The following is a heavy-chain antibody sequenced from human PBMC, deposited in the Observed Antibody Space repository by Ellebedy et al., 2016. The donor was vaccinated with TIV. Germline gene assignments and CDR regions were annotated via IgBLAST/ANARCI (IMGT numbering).Heavy chain of an antibody. V-gene: IGHV3-7*03. D-gene: IGHD6-19*01. CDR1: GFAFDTYA. CDR3: ARLDAVIAVKSLDY. CDR2: IKQDGSEK. Sequence: GGSLRLSCEASGFAFDTYAMTWVRQAPGKGLEWVANIKQDGSEKYYVDSVKGRFTISRDNAKNSLYLQMNSLRAEDTAVYFCARLDAVIAVKSLDYWGQGTLVTVSS. J-gene: IGHJ4*02.